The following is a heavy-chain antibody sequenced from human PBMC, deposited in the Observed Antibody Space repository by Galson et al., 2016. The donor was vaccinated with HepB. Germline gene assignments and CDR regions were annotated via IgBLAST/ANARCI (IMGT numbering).Heavy chain of an antibody. D-gene: IGHD6-13*01. CDR3: AMGRAAGS. J-gene: IGHJ4*02. Sequence: ETLSLTCAVSGVSIGSDIWWSWVRQPPGKGLEWIGEIYHRGNTNYNPSLKSRVTMSVDKTKNHFSLELNSVTAADTAVYYCAMGRAAGSWGQGTLVTVSS. CDR2: IYHRGNT. CDR1: GVSIGSDIW. V-gene: IGHV4-4*02.